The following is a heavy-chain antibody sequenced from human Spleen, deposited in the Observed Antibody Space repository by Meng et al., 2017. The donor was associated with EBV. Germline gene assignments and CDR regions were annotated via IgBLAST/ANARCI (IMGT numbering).Heavy chain of an antibody. J-gene: IGHJ4*02. CDR1: GSTFSGSL. Sequence: GAEVEKPGASVKVPRKAAGSTFSGSLKPWVRQAPGQGLQWMGRIDPNSGDTNYAHNFQGRVTMTRDTPISTAYMEVSRLRSDDTALFFCARGVTTPDYWGQGTLVTVSS. D-gene: IGHD4-17*01. CDR2: IDPNSGDT. V-gene: IGHV1-2*06. CDR3: ARGVTTPDY.